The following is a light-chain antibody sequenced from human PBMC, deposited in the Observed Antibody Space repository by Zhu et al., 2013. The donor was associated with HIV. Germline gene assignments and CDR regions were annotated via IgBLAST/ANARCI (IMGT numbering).Light chain of an antibody. CDR2: GSS. CDR1: QSVSSN. Sequence: EIVMTQSPATLSVSPGERATLSCRASQSVSSNLAWYQQKPGQAPRLLLYGSSSRAPGIPERFSGSGSGTDFTLSISRLDPEDFAVYYCQHNGTSSLTFGGGTTVEVK. CDR3: QHNGTSSLT. V-gene: IGKV3-20*01. J-gene: IGKJ4*01.